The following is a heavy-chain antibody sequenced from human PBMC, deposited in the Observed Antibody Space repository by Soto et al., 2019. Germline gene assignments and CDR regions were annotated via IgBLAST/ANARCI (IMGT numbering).Heavy chain of an antibody. CDR1: GVSISSGSYY. V-gene: IGHV4-31*03. CDR3: ARMFYDVLTGPINWFDP. Sequence: SETLSLTCTVSGVSISSGSYYWTWIRQHPGKGLEWIGYIYYSGITYYSPSLKSRLNISVDTSENQFSLKLKSVTAADTAIYYCARMFYDVLTGPINWFDPWDQGTLVTVSS. J-gene: IGHJ5*02. D-gene: IGHD3-9*01. CDR2: IYYSGIT.